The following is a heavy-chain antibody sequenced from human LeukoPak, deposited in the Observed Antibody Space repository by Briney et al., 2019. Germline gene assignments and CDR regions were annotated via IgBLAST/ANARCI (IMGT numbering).Heavy chain of an antibody. CDR3: ADFYREHGADY. Sequence: ASVKVSCKASGSTFTSYAMNWVRQAPGQGLEWMGWINTNTGNPTYAPGFSGRFVFSLDTSVNTAYLHISSLKAEDTAVYYCADFYREHGADYWGQGTLVTVSS. V-gene: IGHV7-4-1*02. CDR1: GSTFTSYA. CDR2: INTNTGNP. D-gene: IGHD1/OR15-1a*01. J-gene: IGHJ4*02.